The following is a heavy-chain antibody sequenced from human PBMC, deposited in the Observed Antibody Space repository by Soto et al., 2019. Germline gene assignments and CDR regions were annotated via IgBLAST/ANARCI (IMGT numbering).Heavy chain of an antibody. CDR1: GGSISSSY. V-gene: IGHV4-59*01. CDR2: IYYRGRT. J-gene: IGHJ4*02. CDR3: ARGGPCCSSTSCYQCDY. D-gene: IGHD2-2*01. Sequence: SETLSLPCTVSGGSISSSYWRWIRQSPGKGLERTGHIYYRGRTTSTPSPKSRASISVDRPKNQFSLKRSSVTAAYTAVYSCARGGPCCSSTSCYQCDYRGQGTLGTVAS.